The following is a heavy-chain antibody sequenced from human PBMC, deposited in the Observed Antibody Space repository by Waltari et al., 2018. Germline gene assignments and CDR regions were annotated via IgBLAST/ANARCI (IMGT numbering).Heavy chain of an antibody. CDR2: IYYSGST. CDR1: GGSISSHY. D-gene: IGHD1-20*01. Sequence: QVQLQESGPGLVKPSETLSLTCPVSGGSISSHYWSWIRQPPGKGLEWIGYIYYSGSTHYNPSPKSRVTISVDTSNNQFSLKLSSVTAADTAVYYCARKEGVTGTPYYFDYWGQGTLVTVSS. J-gene: IGHJ4*02. CDR3: ARKEGVTGTPYYFDY. V-gene: IGHV4-59*11.